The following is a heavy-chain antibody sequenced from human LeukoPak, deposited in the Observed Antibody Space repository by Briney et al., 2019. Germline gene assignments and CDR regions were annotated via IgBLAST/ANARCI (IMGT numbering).Heavy chain of an antibody. Sequence: GGSLRLSCAASGFSFSSNWMSWVRQAPGKGLEWVTNIKPDGSDEYYVDFVRGRFTITRDNANNSLHLQMNNLRPEDTALYYCVKDGALRPRNYYDTLYHFDYWGQGTLVTVSS. V-gene: IGHV3-7*03. CDR2: IKPDGSDE. J-gene: IGHJ4*02. D-gene: IGHD3-22*01. CDR3: VKDGALRPRNYYDTLYHFDY. CDR1: GFSFSSNW.